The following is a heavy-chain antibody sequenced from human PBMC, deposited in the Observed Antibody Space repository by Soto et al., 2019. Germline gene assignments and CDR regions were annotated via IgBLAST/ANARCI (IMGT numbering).Heavy chain of an antibody. J-gene: IGHJ5*02. D-gene: IGHD3-22*01. CDR1: GYTFTGYY. CDR2: INPNSGGT. Sequence: ASVKVSCKASGYTFTGYYMHWVRQAPGQGLEWMGWINPNSGGTNYAQKSQGRVTMTRDTSISTAYMELSRLRSDDTAVYYCARVSPYYYDSSGYFPWGQGTLVTVSS. V-gene: IGHV1-2*02. CDR3: ARVSPYYYDSSGYFP.